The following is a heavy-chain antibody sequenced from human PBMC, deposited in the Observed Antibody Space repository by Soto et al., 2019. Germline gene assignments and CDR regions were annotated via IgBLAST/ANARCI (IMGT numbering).Heavy chain of an antibody. D-gene: IGHD3-10*01. CDR2: IYYSGST. Sequence: QLQLQESGPGLVKPSETLSLTCTVSGGSISSSSYYWGWIRQPPGKGLEWIGSIYYSGSTYYNPSLKSRVTISVDTSKNQFSLKLSSVTAADTAVYYCVREDGSPSTYYFDYWGQGTLVTVSS. CDR3: VREDGSPSTYYFDY. V-gene: IGHV4-39*01. CDR1: GGSISSSSYY. J-gene: IGHJ4*02.